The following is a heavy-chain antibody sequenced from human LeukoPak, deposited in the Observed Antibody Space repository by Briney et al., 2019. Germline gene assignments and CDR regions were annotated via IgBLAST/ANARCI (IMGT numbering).Heavy chain of an antibody. CDR3: AKDLHYEPKYYFDY. V-gene: IGHV3-30*18. CDR1: GFTFSSYG. D-gene: IGHD4-17*01. Sequence: GGSLRLSCAASGFTFSSYGMHWVRQAPGKGLEWVAVISYDGSNKYYADSVKGRFTISRDNSKNTLYLQMNSLRAEDTAVYYCAKDLHYEPKYYFDYWGQGTLVTVSS. CDR2: ISYDGSNK. J-gene: IGHJ4*02.